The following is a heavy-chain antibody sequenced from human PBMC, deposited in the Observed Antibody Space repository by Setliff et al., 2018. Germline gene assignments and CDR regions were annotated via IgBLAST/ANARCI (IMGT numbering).Heavy chain of an antibody. J-gene: IGHJ4*02. CDR1: GFTFSNYY. Sequence: GESLKISCAASGFTFSNYYMTWIRQAPGKGLEWISYIHDSGDTTYYADSVKGRFTISRDNSKNTLYLQMNSLRAEDTAVYYCCSGSYLFVYWGQGSLVTVSS. CDR3: CSGSYLFVY. D-gene: IGHD1-26*01. V-gene: IGHV3-23*01. CDR2: IHDSGDTT.